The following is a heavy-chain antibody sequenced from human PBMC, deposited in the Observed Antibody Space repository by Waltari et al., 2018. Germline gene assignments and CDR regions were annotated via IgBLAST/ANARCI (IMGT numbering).Heavy chain of an antibody. Sequence: QVQLQQWGAGLLKPSETLSLTCAVHVGSFSGYFWSWIRQSPGEGLEWIGEISHSGSTNYNPSLQSRVTVSKDTSKNQFSLELTSVTAADTAVYFCARLSRRSGTPVFGGRNYYGMDVWGQGTTVTVSS. J-gene: IGHJ6*02. D-gene: IGHD1-1*01. CDR3: ARLSRRSGTPVFGGRNYYGMDV. V-gene: IGHV4-34*01. CDR1: VGSFSGYF. CDR2: ISHSGST.